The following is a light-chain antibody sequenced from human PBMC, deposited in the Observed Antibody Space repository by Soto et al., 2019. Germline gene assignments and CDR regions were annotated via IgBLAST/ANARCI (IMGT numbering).Light chain of an antibody. Sequence: IAVTQSPATLSVSPGERATLSCRTSQNMGPNLGWYQHKPGQPPRLLIYAASTRATGVPARFSGSGSGTEFTLTISSLQPEDFAVYYCQLYNRGPPITFGQGKRLEMK. CDR2: AAS. J-gene: IGKJ5*01. CDR3: QLYNRGPPIT. CDR1: QNMGPN. V-gene: IGKV3-15*01.